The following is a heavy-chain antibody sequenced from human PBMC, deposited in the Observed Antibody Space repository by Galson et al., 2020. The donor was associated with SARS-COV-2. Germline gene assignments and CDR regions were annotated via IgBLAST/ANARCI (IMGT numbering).Heavy chain of an antibody. Sequence: SETLSLTCTVSGGSIRSSSYYWGWIRQPPGKGLEWIGSIYYSGSTYYNPSLKSRVTISVDTSKNQFSLKLSSVTAADTAVYYCARRGVRYSYDSPWNYWGQGTLVTVSS. V-gene: IGHV4-39*01. CDR2: IYYSGST. CDR3: ARRGVRYSYDSPWNY. J-gene: IGHJ4*02. D-gene: IGHD5-18*01. CDR1: GGSIRSSSYY.